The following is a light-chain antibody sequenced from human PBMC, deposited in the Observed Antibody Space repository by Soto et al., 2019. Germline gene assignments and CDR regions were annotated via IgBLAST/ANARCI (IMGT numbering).Light chain of an antibody. V-gene: IGLV8-61*01. J-gene: IGLJ3*02. CDR1: SGSVSTSYY. CDR2: STN. CDR3: VVYMGSGIWV. Sequence: QTVVTQEPSFSVSPGGTVTLTCGLSSGSVSTSYYPSWYQQTPGQAPRTLIYSTNTRSSGVPDRFSGSILGNKAALTSTGAQAEDESDYYFVVYMGSGIWVFGGGTKVTVL.